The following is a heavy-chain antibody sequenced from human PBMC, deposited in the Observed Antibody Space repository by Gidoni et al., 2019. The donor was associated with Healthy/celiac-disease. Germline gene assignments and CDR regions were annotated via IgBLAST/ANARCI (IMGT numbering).Heavy chain of an antibody. CDR2: IYYSGST. J-gene: IGHJ6*02. V-gene: IGHV4-39*07. CDR1: GGSISSSSYY. Sequence: GGSISSSSYYWGWIRQPPGKVLEWIGSIYYSGSTYYNPSLKSRVTISVDTSKNQFSLKLISVTAADTAVYYCARDWTLSYYDFWSGYAAGSYYYGMDVWGQGTTVTVSS. D-gene: IGHD3-3*01. CDR3: ARDWTLSYYDFWSGYAAGSYYYGMDV.